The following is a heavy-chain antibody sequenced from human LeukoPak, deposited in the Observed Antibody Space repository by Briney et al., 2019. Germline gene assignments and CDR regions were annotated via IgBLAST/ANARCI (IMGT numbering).Heavy chain of an antibody. CDR2: ISYDGNNK. CDR1: GFTFSIFG. Sequence: NPGGSLRLSCTASGFTFSIFGMHWVRQAPGKGLEWVALISYDGNNKYYADSVKGRFTISRDNSKNTLYLQMNSLRAEDTAVYYCASSGIEYYFDYWGQGTLVTVSS. V-gene: IGHV3-30*19. J-gene: IGHJ4*02. D-gene: IGHD1-14*01. CDR3: ASSGIEYYFDY.